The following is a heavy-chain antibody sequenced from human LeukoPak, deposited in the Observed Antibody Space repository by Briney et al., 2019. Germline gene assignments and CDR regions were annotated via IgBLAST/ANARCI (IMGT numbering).Heavy chain of an antibody. CDR3: ARFGYGEIRGQLDLERRYYYYGMDV. Sequence: ASVKVSCKASGHTFTGYYMHWVRQAPGQGLEWMGWINPNSGGTNYAQKFQGRVTMTRDTSISTAYMELSRLRSDDTAVYYCARFGYGEIRGQLDLERRYYYYGMDVWGQGTTVTVSS. V-gene: IGHV1-2*02. D-gene: IGHD1-1*01. CDR2: INPNSGGT. CDR1: GHTFTGYY. J-gene: IGHJ6*02.